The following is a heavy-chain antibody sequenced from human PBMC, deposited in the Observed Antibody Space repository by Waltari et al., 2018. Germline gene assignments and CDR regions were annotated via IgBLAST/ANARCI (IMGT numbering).Heavy chain of an antibody. Sequence: QVQLVQSGAEVKKPGASVKVSCKASGYTFTGYYMHGVRQAPGQGLEWMGWIIPNSGGTNYAQKFQGRVTMTRDTSISTAYMELSRLRSDDTAVYYCARMAHSGSYLGYYYYMDVWGKGTTVTVSS. J-gene: IGHJ6*03. CDR3: ARMAHSGSYLGYYYYMDV. CDR1: GYTFTGYY. CDR2: IIPNSGGT. V-gene: IGHV1-2*02. D-gene: IGHD1-26*01.